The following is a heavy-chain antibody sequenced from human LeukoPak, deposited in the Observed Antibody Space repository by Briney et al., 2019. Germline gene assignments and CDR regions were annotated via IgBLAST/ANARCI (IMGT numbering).Heavy chain of an antibody. CDR1: GGSISSGGYY. Sequence: SQTLSLTCTVSGGSISSGGYYWNWIRQHPGKGLEWIGYIFYSGSTYYNPSLKSRVTISVDTSKNQFSLKLSSVTAADTAVYFCARDLRGWSYLYFDYWGQGTLVTVSS. J-gene: IGHJ4*02. D-gene: IGHD1-26*01. CDR3: ARDLRGWSYLYFDY. V-gene: IGHV4-31*03. CDR2: IFYSGST.